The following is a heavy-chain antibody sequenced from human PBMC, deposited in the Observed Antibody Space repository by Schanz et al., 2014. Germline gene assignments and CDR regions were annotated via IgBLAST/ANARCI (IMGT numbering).Heavy chain of an antibody. J-gene: IGHJ4*02. CDR2: ISAYNGNT. Sequence: QVQLVQSGAEVKKLGASVKVSCKASGYTFTSYGISWVRQAPGQGLEWMGWISAYNGNTKYPQKLQGRVTMTTDTSTSTAYMELRSLRSDDTAVYYCARDAADFYDSLTEEDYWGQGTLVTVSS. CDR3: ARDAADFYDSLTEEDY. V-gene: IGHV1-18*01. CDR1: GYTFTSYG. D-gene: IGHD3-9*01.